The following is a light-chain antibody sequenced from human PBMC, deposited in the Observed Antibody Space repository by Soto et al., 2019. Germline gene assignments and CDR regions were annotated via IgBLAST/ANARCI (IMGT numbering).Light chain of an antibody. V-gene: IGKV1-9*01. Sequence: IQLTQSPSSLSASVGDRVAITCRASEGISSYLAWYQEKPGKVPKLLIDTASTLQNGVPSRFSGSGSGTDFTLTISSLRPEDFATYYCLQLKRYPLTFGGGTKV. CDR1: EGISSY. J-gene: IGKJ4*01. CDR3: LQLKRYPLT. CDR2: TAS.